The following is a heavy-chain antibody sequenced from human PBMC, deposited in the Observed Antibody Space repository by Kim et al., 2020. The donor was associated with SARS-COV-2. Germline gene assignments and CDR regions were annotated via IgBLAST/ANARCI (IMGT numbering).Heavy chain of an antibody. D-gene: IGHD3-10*01. Sequence: GGSLRLSCAASGFTFGSYAMHWVRQAPGKGLEWVSVICWDGSTIDYADSVKGRFTISRDNAKNSLYLQMNSLRAEDTALYYCAKGITMVRESYGMDSWGQGSTLTVSS. J-gene: IGHJ6*02. CDR3: AKGITMVRESYGMDS. CDR2: ICWDGSTI. V-gene: IGHV3-9*01. CDR1: GFTFGSYA.